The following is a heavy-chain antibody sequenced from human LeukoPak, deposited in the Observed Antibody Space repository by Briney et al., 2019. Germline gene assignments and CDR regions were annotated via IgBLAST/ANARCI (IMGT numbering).Heavy chain of an antibody. D-gene: IGHD3-10*02. V-gene: IGHV3-21*01. CDR2: ISSSSSYI. CDR1: GFISDDYA. J-gene: IGHJ6*04. CDR3: AELGITMIGGV. Sequence: PGGSLRLSCAASGFISDDYAMNWVRQAPGKGLEWVSSISSSSSYIYYADSVKGRFTISRDNAKNSLYLQMNSLRAEDTAVYYCAELGITMIGGVWGKGTTVTISS.